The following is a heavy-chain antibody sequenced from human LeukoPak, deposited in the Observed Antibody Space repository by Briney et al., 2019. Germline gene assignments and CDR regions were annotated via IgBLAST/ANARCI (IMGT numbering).Heavy chain of an antibody. J-gene: IGHJ4*02. CDR2: ISSNGDST. CDR1: GFTFSSYD. Sequence: PGGSLRLSCAASGFTFSSYDMHWVRQAPGKGLEYVSAISSNGDSTYYADSVKGRFTISRDNSKNTLYLQMSSLRVEDTAVYYCVKRFYDRSGYDYWGQGTLVTVSS. D-gene: IGHD3-22*01. CDR3: VKRFYDRSGYDY. V-gene: IGHV3-64D*09.